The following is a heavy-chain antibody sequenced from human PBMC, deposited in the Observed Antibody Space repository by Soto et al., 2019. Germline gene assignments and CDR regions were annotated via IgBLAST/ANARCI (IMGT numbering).Heavy chain of an antibody. Sequence: GGSLILSCAASGFTVSSNYMSWVRQAPGKGLEWVSVIYSGGSTYYADSVKGRFTISRDNSKNTLYLQMNSLRAEDTAVYYCARGYGYSSSWYPSTWGQGTLVTVSS. D-gene: IGHD6-13*01. V-gene: IGHV3-53*01. CDR3: ARGYGYSSSWYPST. CDR2: IYSGGST. J-gene: IGHJ4*02. CDR1: GFTVSSNY.